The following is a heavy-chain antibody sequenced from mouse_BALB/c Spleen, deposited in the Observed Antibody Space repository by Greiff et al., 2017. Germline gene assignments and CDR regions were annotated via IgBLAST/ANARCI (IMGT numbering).Heavy chain of an antibody. J-gene: IGHJ3*01. CDR3: ARDGRELRGAWFAY. CDR2: INSNGGST. D-gene: IGHD1-1*01. CDR1: GFTFSSYG. V-gene: IGHV5-6-3*01. Sequence: EVQVVESGGGLVQPGGSLKLSCAASGFTFSSYGMSWVRQTPDKRLELVATINSNGGSTYYPDSVKGRFTISRDNAKNTLYLQMSSLKSEDTAMYYCARDGRELRGAWFAYWGQGTLVTVSA.